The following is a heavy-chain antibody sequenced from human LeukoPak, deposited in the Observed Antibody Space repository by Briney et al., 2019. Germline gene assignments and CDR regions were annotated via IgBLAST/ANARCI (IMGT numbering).Heavy chain of an antibody. CDR2: ISVGSGGST. CDR3: ARDRPNIYGDYFDS. D-gene: IGHD4-17*01. CDR1: GFTFSTYA. Sequence: GGSLRLSCAASGFTFSTYAMSWVRQAPGKGLEWISSISVGSGGSTNYADSVKGRFTISRDNAKNSLYLQMNSLRDEDTAVYYCARDRPNIYGDYFDSWGQGTLVTVSS. J-gene: IGHJ4*02. V-gene: IGHV3-23*01.